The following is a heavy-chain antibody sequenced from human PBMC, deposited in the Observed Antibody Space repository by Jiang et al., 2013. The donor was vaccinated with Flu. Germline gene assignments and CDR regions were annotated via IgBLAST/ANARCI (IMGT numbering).Heavy chain of an antibody. CDR3: VRGTVTTYGYYYYYYMDV. J-gene: IGHJ6*03. CDR1: GGTFSSYA. Sequence: SCKASGGTFSSYAISWVRQAPGQGLEWMGGIIPIFGTANYAQKFQGRVTITADESTSTAYMELSSLRSEDTAVYYCVRGTVTTYGYYYYYYMDVWGKGTTVTVSS. CDR2: IIPIFGTA. V-gene: IGHV1-69*01. D-gene: IGHD4-11*01.